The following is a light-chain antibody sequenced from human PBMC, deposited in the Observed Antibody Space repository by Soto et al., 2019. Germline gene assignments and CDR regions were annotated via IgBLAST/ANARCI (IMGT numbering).Light chain of an antibody. CDR3: SSFTNSTILRV. J-gene: IGLJ1*01. Sequence: SYELTQTPSVSVSPGQTASITCSGHQLGERHVSWYQQKTGQSPVLVMYQDTRRPSGIPERYSGSNSGNTATLTISGLQAEDEADYFCSSFTNSTILRVFGAGTKLTVL. CDR2: QDT. V-gene: IGLV3-1*01. CDR1: QLGERH.